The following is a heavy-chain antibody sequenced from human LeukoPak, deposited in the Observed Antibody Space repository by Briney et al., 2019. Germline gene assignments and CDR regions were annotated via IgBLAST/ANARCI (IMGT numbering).Heavy chain of an antibody. CDR2: ISGSGGST. J-gene: IGHJ5*02. CDR1: GFTFSSYA. CDR3: ARDSATRYSSGWILGTNWFDP. D-gene: IGHD6-19*01. V-gene: IGHV3-23*01. Sequence: GGSLRLSCAASGFTFSSYAMSWVRQAPGKGLEWVSAISGSGGSTYYADSVKGRFTISRDNAKNSLYLQMNSLRAEDTAVYYCARDSATRYSSGWILGTNWFDPWGQGTLVTVSS.